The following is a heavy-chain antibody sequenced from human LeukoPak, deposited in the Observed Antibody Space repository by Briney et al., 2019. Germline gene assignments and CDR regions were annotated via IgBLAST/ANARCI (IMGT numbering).Heavy chain of an antibody. D-gene: IGHD5/OR15-5a*01. CDR3: ARDRSTTHFDY. J-gene: IGHJ4*02. Sequence: GGSLRLSCAASGFTFSSYGMHWVRQAPGRGLEWVAMIWYDGSNTYYADSVKGRFTISRDNSKNTLFLQMDSLRAEDTAVYYCARDRSTTHFDYWGQGTLVTVSS. V-gene: IGHV3-33*01. CDR2: IWYDGSNT. CDR1: GFTFSSYG.